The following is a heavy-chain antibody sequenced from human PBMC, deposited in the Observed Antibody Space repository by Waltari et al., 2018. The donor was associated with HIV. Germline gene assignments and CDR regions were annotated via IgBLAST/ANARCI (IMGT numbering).Heavy chain of an antibody. V-gene: IGHV3-43*01. J-gene: IGHJ6*02. CDR3: AKDIGGYDSFYYYYGMDV. CDR1: GFTFDVYT. Sequence: EVQLVESGGVVVQPGGSLRLSCPAPGFTFDVYTIPWVRHAPGKGLEWVSLISWDGGSTYYADSVKGRFTISRDNSKNSLYLQMNSLRTEDTALYYCAKDIGGYDSFYYYYGMDVWGQGTTVTVSS. CDR2: ISWDGGST. D-gene: IGHD5-12*01.